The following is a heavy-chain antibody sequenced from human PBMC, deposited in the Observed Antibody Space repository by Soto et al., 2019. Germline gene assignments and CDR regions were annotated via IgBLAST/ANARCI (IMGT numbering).Heavy chain of an antibody. Sequence: ASVNLSGKASGVTFSSYAISWVRQAPGQGLEWMGGIIPIFGTSNYAQKFQGRVTITADKSTSTAYMELSSLRSEDTAVYYCARDHGAGTQGKVWGKCSKVIGSA. CDR2: IIPIFGTS. V-gene: IGHV1-69*06. J-gene: IGHJ6*04. CDR3: ARDHGAGTQGKV. CDR1: GVTFSSYA. D-gene: IGHD6-19*01.